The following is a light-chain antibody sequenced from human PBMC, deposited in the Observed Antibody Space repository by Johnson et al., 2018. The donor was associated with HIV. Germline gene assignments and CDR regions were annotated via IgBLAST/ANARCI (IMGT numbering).Light chain of an antibody. Sequence: QSVLTQPPSMSAAPGQKVTSSCSGSSSNIGNNYVSWYQQLPGTAPKLFIYENNKRPSGIPDRFSGSRSGTSATLGINGLQPGDEADYYCGTWDSSLSAYVFGTGTKFTVL. CDR3: GTWDSSLSAYV. V-gene: IGLV1-51*02. CDR1: SSNIGNNY. J-gene: IGLJ1*01. CDR2: ENN.